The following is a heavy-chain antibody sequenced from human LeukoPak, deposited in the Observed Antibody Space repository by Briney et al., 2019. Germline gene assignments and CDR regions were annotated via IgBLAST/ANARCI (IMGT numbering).Heavy chain of an antibody. Sequence: GGSLRLSCAVSGFTFNNYAMTRVRQAPGKGLEWVSSISGSGGSTYYADSVKGRFTISRDNAKNTLNLQMNSLRAEDTAVYYCARDPRGGTLDYWGQGALVTVSS. D-gene: IGHD3-10*01. CDR1: GFTFNNYA. CDR2: ISGSGGST. CDR3: ARDPRGGTLDY. V-gene: IGHV3-23*01. J-gene: IGHJ4*02.